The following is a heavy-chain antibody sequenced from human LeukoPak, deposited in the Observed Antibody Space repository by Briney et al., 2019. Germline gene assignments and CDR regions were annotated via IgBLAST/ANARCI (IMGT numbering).Heavy chain of an antibody. V-gene: IGHV3-66*01. CDR2: NLSDDDT. D-gene: IGHD3-10*01. Sequence: GGSLRLSCAASGFSVSSDHMTWVRQAPGKGLEWVSINLSDDDTDFADSMKGRLTISRDNAKNSLYLQMNSLRAEDTAVYYCARLGAPMVRGVIITGDWGQGTLVTVSS. CDR3: ARLGAPMVRGVIITGD. CDR1: GFSVSSDH. J-gene: IGHJ4*02.